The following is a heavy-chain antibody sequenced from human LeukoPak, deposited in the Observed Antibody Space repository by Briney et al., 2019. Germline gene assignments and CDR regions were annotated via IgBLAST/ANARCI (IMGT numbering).Heavy chain of an antibody. CDR1: GGSISSRSSY. CDR2: IYYSGST. Sequence: SKTLSLTCTVSGGSISSRSSYCDWIRQPPGKGLEWIGSIYYSGSTYYNPSLKSRVTISVDTSKNQFSLKLSSVTAADTAVYYCARHPSPFIVGASISYWGQGTLVTVSS. CDR3: ARHPSPFIVGASISY. V-gene: IGHV4-39*01. D-gene: IGHD1-26*01. J-gene: IGHJ4*02.